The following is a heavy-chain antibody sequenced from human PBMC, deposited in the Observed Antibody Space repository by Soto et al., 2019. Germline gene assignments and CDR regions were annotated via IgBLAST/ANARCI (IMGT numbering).Heavy chain of an antibody. V-gene: IGHV3-11*01. CDR2: ISSSGSTI. Sequence: QVQLVESGGGLVKPGGSLRLSCAASGFTISDYYMSWIRQAPGKGLEWVSHISSSGSTIYYADSVKGRFTIYRDNAKNSLSLQMSGRRAEDAAGYYWARGGRPSVYGGQGTLVTVSS. D-gene: IGHD4-17*01. CDR1: GFTISDYY. J-gene: IGHJ1*01. CDR3: ARGGRPSVY.